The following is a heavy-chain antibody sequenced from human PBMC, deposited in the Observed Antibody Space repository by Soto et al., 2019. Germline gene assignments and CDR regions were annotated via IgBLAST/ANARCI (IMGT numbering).Heavy chain of an antibody. CDR3: ARLLSKVTTPDAFDL. D-gene: IGHD4-17*01. Sequence: EVQLVESGGGLVQPGGSLRLSCAASGFTFSSYSMNWVRQAPGKGLDWVSYISSRSSTIYYADSVKGRFAISRDNANNSLYLQMDSLTAEDTAVYFCARLLSKVTTPDAFDLWGQGAMVTVSS. J-gene: IGHJ3*01. V-gene: IGHV3-48*01. CDR2: ISSRSSTI. CDR1: GFTFSSYS.